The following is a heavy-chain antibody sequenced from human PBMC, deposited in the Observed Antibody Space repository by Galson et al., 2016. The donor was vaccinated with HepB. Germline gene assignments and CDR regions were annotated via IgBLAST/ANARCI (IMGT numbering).Heavy chain of an antibody. V-gene: IGHV3-15*01. CDR2: IKSKTDGGSI. CDR3: TTPTTGE. Sequence: SLRLSCAASRFTFINSWMSWVRQAPGKGLEWVGRIKSKTDGGSIEYAAVVKGRFTISRDDSKNTLYLHMTSLRTDDTAMYYCTTPTTGEWGQGTLVTVS. D-gene: IGHD3-16*01. J-gene: IGHJ4*02. CDR1: RFTFINSW.